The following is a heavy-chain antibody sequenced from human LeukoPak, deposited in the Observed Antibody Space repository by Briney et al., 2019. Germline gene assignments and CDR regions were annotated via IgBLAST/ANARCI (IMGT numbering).Heavy chain of an antibody. Sequence: PVKVSCKASGFTFTSSAVQWVRQARGQRLEWIGWIVVGSGDTNSAQKFQERVTITRDMSTRTAYMELSSLRSEDTAVYYCGADSMPRGVFSYAFDIWGQGTMVTVSS. CDR1: GFTFTSSA. CDR3: GADSMPRGVFSYAFDI. V-gene: IGHV1-58*01. D-gene: IGHD3-10*01. CDR2: IVVGSGDT. J-gene: IGHJ3*02.